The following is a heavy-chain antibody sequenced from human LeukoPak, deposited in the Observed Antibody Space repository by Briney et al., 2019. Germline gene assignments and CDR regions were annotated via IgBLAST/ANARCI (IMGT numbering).Heavy chain of an antibody. Sequence: SETLSLTCTVSGDSIRSYYWSWIRQPPGKGQEWIGYIYYSGSTNYNPSLKSRVTISVDTSKNQFSLKLSSVTAADTAVYYCAREVVAVAGARYYYYGMDVWGQGTTVSVSS. CDR1: GDSIRSYY. V-gene: IGHV4-59*01. J-gene: IGHJ6*02. CDR2: IYYSGST. D-gene: IGHD6-19*01. CDR3: AREVVAVAGARYYYYGMDV.